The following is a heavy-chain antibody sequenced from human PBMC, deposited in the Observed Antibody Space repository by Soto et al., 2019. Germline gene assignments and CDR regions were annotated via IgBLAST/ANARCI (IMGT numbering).Heavy chain of an antibody. D-gene: IGHD2-2*01. V-gene: IGHV1-8*01. J-gene: IGHJ4*02. CDR2: MNPNSGNT. CDR1: GYTFTSYD. CDR3: ARPSRRYCSSTSCYLSY. Sequence: GASVKVSCKASGYTFTSYDINWVRQATGQGFEWMGWMNPNSGNTGYAQKFQGRVTMTRNTSISTAYMELSSLRSEDTAVYYCARPSRRYCSSTSCYLSYWGQGTLVTVSS.